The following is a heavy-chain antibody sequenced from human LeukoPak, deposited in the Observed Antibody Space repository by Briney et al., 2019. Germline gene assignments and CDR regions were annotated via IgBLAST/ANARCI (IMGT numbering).Heavy chain of an antibody. J-gene: IGHJ4*02. CDR1: GFTFSSYW. CDR2: IKHDGSDT. Sequence: PGGSLRLSCAASGFTFSSYWMSWVRQVPGKGLEWVANIKHDGSDTNYVDSVKGRFTISRDNAKHSLYLQMNSLRAEDTAMYYCARRIAATGMKYFDYWGQGTLVTVSS. V-gene: IGHV3-7*05. CDR3: ARRIAATGMKYFDY. D-gene: IGHD6-13*01.